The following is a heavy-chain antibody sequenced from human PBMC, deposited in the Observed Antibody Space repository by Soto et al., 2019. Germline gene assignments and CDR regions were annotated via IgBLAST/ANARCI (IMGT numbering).Heavy chain of an antibody. Sequence: LSLTCTVSGGSIRSYYWTWIRQPPGKGLEWIGYIYYSESTNYNPSLKSRVTISVDTSKNQFSLKLSSVTAADTALYYCARVGTTTVTYFDYWGQGTLVTVSS. V-gene: IGHV4-59*01. J-gene: IGHJ4*02. D-gene: IGHD4-4*01. CDR2: IYYSEST. CDR1: GGSIRSYY. CDR3: ARVGTTTVTYFDY.